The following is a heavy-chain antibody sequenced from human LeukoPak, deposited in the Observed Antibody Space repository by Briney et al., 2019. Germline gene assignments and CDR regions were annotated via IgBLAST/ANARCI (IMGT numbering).Heavy chain of an antibody. V-gene: IGHV4-39*01. D-gene: IGHD4-17*01. CDR3: ARQMNTVTADY. CDR1: GGSISSSSYF. J-gene: IGHJ4*02. CDR2: IFYSGST. Sequence: KASGTLSLTCTVSGGSISSSSYFWGWIRQPPGKGLEWIGSIFYSGSTYYNPSLNSRVTISIDTSKNQFSLRLSSVTAADTAVYYYARQMNTVTADYWGQGTLVTVSS.